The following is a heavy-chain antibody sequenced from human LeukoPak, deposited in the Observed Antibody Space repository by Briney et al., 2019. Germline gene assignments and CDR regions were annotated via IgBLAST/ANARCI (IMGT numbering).Heavy chain of an antibody. CDR2: IYSGGST. CDR1: GFTFSSYE. D-gene: IGHD5-18*01. Sequence: GGSLRLSRAASGFTFSSYEMNWVRQAPGKGLEWVSLIYSGGSTYYADSVKGRFTISRDNSKNTLYLQMNSLRAEDTAVYYCARSFGYGVDAFDIWGQGTMVTVSS. CDR3: ARSFGYGVDAFDI. V-gene: IGHV3-66*01. J-gene: IGHJ3*02.